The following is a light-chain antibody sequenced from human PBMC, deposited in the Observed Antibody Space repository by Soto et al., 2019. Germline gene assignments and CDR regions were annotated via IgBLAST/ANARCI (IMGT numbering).Light chain of an antibody. CDR1: QSISSW. CDR2: DAS. J-gene: IGKJ1*01. Sequence: DIQMTQSPSTLSASVGDRVTITCRASQSISSWLAWYQQKPGKAPKLLIYDASSLESGVPSRFSGSGSGTEFTLTISSLQPDDFATYYRQQYTSLWTFGQGTKVDIK. CDR3: QQYTSLWT. V-gene: IGKV1-5*01.